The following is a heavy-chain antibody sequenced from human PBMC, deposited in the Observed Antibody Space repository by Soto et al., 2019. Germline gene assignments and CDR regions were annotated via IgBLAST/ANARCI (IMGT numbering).Heavy chain of an antibody. V-gene: IGHV3-23*01. Sequence: EVQLLESGGGLVQPGGSLRLSCAASGFTFSSYAMSWVRQAPGKGLEWVSAISGSGGSTYYADSVKGRFTISRDNSKNTLYLQMNSLRAEDTAVYHCAKDTIGYCSSTSCTIFDYWGQGTLVTVSS. D-gene: IGHD2-2*01. J-gene: IGHJ4*02. CDR3: AKDTIGYCSSTSCTIFDY. CDR1: GFTFSSYA. CDR2: ISGSGGST.